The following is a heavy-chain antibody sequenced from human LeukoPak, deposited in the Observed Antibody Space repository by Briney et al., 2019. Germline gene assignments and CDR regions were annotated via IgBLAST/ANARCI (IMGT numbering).Heavy chain of an antibody. V-gene: IGHV4-59*08. J-gene: IGHJ4*02. D-gene: IGHD5-12*01. CDR2: IHYSGTT. CDR1: GGSISTYY. CDR3: ARMGGYSGYATH. Sequence: PSEALSLTCTVSGGSISTYYWSWIRQPPGKGLEWIGYIHYSGTTNYNPSLKNRVTISLDTSKNQFSLNLSSVTAADTAVYYCARMGGYSGYATHWGQGTLVTVSS.